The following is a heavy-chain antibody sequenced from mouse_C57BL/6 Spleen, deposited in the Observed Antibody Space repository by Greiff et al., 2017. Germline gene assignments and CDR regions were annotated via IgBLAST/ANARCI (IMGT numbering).Heavy chain of an antibody. CDR1: GYTFTDYY. V-gene: IGHV1-26*01. CDR3: AAGDGYYQFAY. CDR2: INPNNGGT. D-gene: IGHD2-3*01. J-gene: IGHJ3*01. Sequence: VQLQQSGPELVKPGASVKISCKASGYTFTDYYMNWVKQSHGKSLEWIGDINPNNGGTSYNQKFKGKATLTVDKSSSTAYMELRSLTSEDSAVYYCAAGDGYYQFAYWGQGTLVTVSA.